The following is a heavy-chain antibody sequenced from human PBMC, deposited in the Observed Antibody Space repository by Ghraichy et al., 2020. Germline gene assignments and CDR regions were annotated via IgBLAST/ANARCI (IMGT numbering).Heavy chain of an antibody. Sequence: GESLNISCAASGFSFSTYSMSWVRQAPGKGLEWVSSISSSSTYIDYADSVKGRFTISRDNAKNSLYPQMNSLRADDTAVYYCARDRGSGWLGAEYFQHWGQGALVTVSS. J-gene: IGHJ1*01. V-gene: IGHV3-21*01. CDR2: ISSSSTYI. CDR1: GFSFSTYS. D-gene: IGHD6-19*01. CDR3: ARDRGSGWLGAEYFQH.